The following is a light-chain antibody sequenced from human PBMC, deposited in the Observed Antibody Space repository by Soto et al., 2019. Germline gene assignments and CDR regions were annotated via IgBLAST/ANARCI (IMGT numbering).Light chain of an antibody. Sequence: DIQMTQSPSSLSASVGDRVTITCRASQGISNFLAWYQQKPGKVPKLLIYAASTLRSGVPSRFSGSGSGTDFTLTISSLQPVDVATYYCQRYDSAPLTFGGGTKVEIK. CDR2: AAS. CDR1: QGISNF. J-gene: IGKJ4*01. V-gene: IGKV1-27*01. CDR3: QRYDSAPLT.